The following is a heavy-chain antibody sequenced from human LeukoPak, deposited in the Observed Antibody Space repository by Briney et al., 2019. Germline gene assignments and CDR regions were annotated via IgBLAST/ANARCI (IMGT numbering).Heavy chain of an antibody. Sequence: GGSLRLSCAASGFTFNAFGMNWVRQAPGKGLEWVSYIGTTSGAIYYADSVKGRFTISRDNAKNTLYLQVNNLRAEDTAVYYCARGPNSNWSGLDFWGQGTLLTVSS. V-gene: IGHV3-48*04. D-gene: IGHD6-6*01. CDR1: GFTFNAFG. CDR2: IGTTSGAI. J-gene: IGHJ4*02. CDR3: ARGPNSNWSGLDF.